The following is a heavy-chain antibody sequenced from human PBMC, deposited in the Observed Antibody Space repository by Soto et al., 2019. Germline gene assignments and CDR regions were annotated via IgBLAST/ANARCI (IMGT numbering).Heavy chain of an antibody. J-gene: IGHJ4*02. V-gene: IGHV1-69*01. CDR3: AASDSSSWQHDY. CDR2: IIPIFETE. CDR1: GDSFSSYA. D-gene: IGHD6-13*01. Sequence: QVQLVQSGAEMKKPGSSVKVSCKVSGDSFSSYAISWVRQAPGEGLEWVGGIIPIFETENYAQNFQGRVTITAVESTTTAYLEVTRLRPQDTAVFYCAASDSSSWQHDYWGQGTLMTV.